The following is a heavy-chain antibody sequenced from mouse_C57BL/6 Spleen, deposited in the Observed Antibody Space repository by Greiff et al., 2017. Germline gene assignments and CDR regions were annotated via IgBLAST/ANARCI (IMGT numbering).Heavy chain of an antibody. Sequence: QVQLKQPGAELVKPGASVKLSCKASGYTFTSYWMHWVKQRPGQGLEWIGMIHPNSGSTNYNEKFKSKATLTVDKSSSTAYMQLSSLTSEDSAVYYCARSGDYPSDYWGQGTTLTVSS. D-gene: IGHD2-4*01. J-gene: IGHJ2*01. V-gene: IGHV1-64*01. CDR2: IHPNSGST. CDR3: ARSGDYPSDY. CDR1: GYTFTSYW.